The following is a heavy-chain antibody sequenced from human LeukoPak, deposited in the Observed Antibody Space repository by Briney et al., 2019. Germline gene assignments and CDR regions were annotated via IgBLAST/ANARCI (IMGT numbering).Heavy chain of an antibody. CDR2: IRSKAYGGTT. Sequence: GRSLRLSCTASGFTFGDYAMSWVRQAPGKGLEWVGFIRSKAYGGTTEYAASVKGRFTISRDDSKSIAYLQMNSLKNEDTAVYYCTRVKGRELLWFGESTPDYWGQGTLVTVSS. CDR1: GFTFGDYA. D-gene: IGHD3-10*01. CDR3: TRVKGRELLWFGESTPDY. J-gene: IGHJ4*02. V-gene: IGHV3-49*04.